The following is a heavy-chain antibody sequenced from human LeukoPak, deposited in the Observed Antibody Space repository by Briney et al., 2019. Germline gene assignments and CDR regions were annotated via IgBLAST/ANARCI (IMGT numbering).Heavy chain of an antibody. Sequence: GGSLRLSCAASGFTFSNYAMTWVRQAQGKGLQWVSAITGSGGSTYYADSVKGRFAISRDNSKNTLYLQMNSLRAEDTAVYYCATLMRGPTGYSGYGGEDYWGQGTMVTVSS. CDR2: ITGSGGST. J-gene: IGHJ4*02. V-gene: IGHV3-23*01. CDR3: ATLMRGPTGYSGYGGEDY. CDR1: GFTFSNYA. D-gene: IGHD5-12*01.